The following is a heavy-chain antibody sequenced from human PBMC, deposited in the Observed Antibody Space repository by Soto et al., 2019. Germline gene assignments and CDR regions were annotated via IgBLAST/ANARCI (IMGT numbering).Heavy chain of an antibody. J-gene: IGHJ4*02. D-gene: IGHD5-12*01. CDR3: AKAPHASDYAGRGFDF. CDR2: ISSGGTGI. V-gene: IGHV3-23*01. Sequence: EVQLLESGGGLQQPGGSLRLSCAASGFTFSSYAMGWVRQAPGKGLEWVSSISSGGTGIYYADSVRGRFTISRDNSKSTLYLQMNSLRAEDAAVFYCAKAPHASDYAGRGFDFWGQGTLVNVSS. CDR1: GFTFSSYA.